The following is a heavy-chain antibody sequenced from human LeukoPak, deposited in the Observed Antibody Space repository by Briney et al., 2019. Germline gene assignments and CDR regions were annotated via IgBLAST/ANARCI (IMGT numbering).Heavy chain of an antibody. CDR1: GASISNYY. CDR3: ARLGSYHDF. J-gene: IGHJ4*02. V-gene: IGHV4-4*09. CDR2: IHSSGGS. Sequence: PSETLSLTCTSSGASISNYYWSLIRQTPEKGLEWMGHIHSSGGSSYYPSLKSRLTLSIDTSRNQLSLKLPSVTAADTAVYFCARLGSYHDFWGQGALVTVSS. D-gene: IGHD1-26*01.